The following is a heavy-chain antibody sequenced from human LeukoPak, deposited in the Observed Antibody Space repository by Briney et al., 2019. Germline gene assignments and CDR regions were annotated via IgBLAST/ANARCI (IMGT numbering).Heavy chain of an antibody. V-gene: IGHV3-53*01. CDR3: AKDIGGSCCDAFDI. CDR1: GFTVSSNY. D-gene: IGHD2-15*01. CDR2: IYSGGST. J-gene: IGHJ3*02. Sequence: PGGSLRLSCAASGFTVSSNYMSWVRQAPGKGLEWVSVIYSGGSTYYADSVKGRFTISRHNSKNTLYLQMNSLRAEDTAVYYCAKDIGGSCCDAFDIWGQGTMVTVSS.